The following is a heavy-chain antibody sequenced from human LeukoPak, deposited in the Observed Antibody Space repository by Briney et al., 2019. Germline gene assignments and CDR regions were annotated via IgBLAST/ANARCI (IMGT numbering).Heavy chain of an antibody. Sequence: SETLSLTCTVSGGSISSYYWSWVRQPAGKGLEWIGRVYNSENSYYNPSLKSRVTMSVDTSKNQISLKVTSVTAADTAVYYCVRARGVISSYYYYMDVWGKGTTVTVSS. J-gene: IGHJ6*03. D-gene: IGHD2/OR15-2a*01. V-gene: IGHV4-4*07. CDR2: VYNSENS. CDR1: GGSISSYY. CDR3: VRARGVISSYYYYMDV.